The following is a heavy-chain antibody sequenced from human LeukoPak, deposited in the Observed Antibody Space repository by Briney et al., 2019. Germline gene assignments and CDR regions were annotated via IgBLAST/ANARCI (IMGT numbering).Heavy chain of an antibody. CDR3: ARGKGSDFWSVPMDV. CDR1: GGTFSSYA. CDR2: IIPIFGTA. J-gene: IGHJ6*03. V-gene: IGHV1-69*01. Sequence: GASVKVSCKASGGTFSSYAISWVRQAPGQGLEWMGGIIPIFGTANYAQKFQGRVTITADESTSTAYMELSSLRSEDTAVYYCARGKGSDFWSVPMDVWGKGTTVTVSS. D-gene: IGHD3-3*01.